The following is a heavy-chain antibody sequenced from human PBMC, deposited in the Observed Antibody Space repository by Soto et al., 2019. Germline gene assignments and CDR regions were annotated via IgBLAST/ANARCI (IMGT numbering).Heavy chain of an antibody. CDR1: GAPITTYY. V-gene: IGHV4-59*01. CDR2: ISYSGST. CDR3: ARDWDSSGLFDP. D-gene: IGHD3-10*01. Sequence: SETLSLTCSVSGAPITTYYWSWIRQPPGKGLEWIGSISYSGSTKYNPSLESRVMISLDTSKNQFSLRLTSVTAADTALYYCARDWDSSGLFDPWGQGALVTVSS. J-gene: IGHJ5*02.